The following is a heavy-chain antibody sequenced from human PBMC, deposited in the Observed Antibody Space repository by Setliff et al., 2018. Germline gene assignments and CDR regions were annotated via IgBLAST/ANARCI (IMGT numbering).Heavy chain of an antibody. D-gene: IGHD6-19*01. CDR2: IYHDGPS. J-gene: IGHJ6*03. V-gene: IGHV4-4*02. CDR1: GVSINSLNW. Sequence: PSETLSLTCAVSGVSINSLNWWTWVRQSPGKGLEWIGYIYHDGPSVHYNPSLKSRVTISVDTSKNQFSLKLSSVTATDTAVYYCARAISGWYSAYYYYMDVWGKGTTVTVSS. CDR3: ARAISGWYSAYYYYMDV.